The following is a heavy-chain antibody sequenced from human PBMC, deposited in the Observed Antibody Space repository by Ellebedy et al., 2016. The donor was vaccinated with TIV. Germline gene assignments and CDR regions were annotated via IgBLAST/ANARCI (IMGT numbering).Heavy chain of an antibody. CDR2: IYPGDSDT. CDR1: GYKFTNYW. CDR3: AMFPTGTTDY. Sequence: PGGSLRLSCKASGYKFTNYWIGWVRQKPGKGLEWMGVIYPGDSDTRYSPSFEGQVTFSADASISTAYLQWSSLKASDSAMFYCAMFPTGTTDYWGQGTLVTVSS. V-gene: IGHV5-51*01. D-gene: IGHD4-17*01. J-gene: IGHJ4*02.